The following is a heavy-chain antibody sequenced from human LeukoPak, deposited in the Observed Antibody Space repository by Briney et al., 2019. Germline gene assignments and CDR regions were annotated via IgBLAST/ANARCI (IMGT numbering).Heavy chain of an antibody. CDR1: GITFNSYT. V-gene: IGHV3-21*04. Sequence: GGSLRLSCAASGITFNSYTMNWVRQAPGKGLEWVSSISSSSSYIYYAASVKGRFTISRDNAKNSLYLQMNSLRSEDTAVYYCARGRAYYSFGYSSTVSMDVWGKGTTVTVSS. J-gene: IGHJ6*03. CDR2: ISSSSSYI. D-gene: IGHD5-18*01. CDR3: ARGRAYYSFGYSSTVSMDV.